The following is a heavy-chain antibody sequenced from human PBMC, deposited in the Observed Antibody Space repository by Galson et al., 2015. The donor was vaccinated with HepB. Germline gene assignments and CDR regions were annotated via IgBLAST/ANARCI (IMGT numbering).Heavy chain of an antibody. V-gene: IGHV3-53*01. D-gene: IGHD3-3*01. CDR2: IYSGGST. J-gene: IGHJ4*02. CDR3: ARGSFGYDFWSGHRDLYYFDY. CDR1: GFTVSSNY. Sequence: SLRLSCAASGFTVSSNYMSWVRQAPGKGLEWVSVIYSGGSTYYADSVKGRFTISRDNSKNTLYLQMNSLRAEDTAVYYCARGSFGYDFWSGHRDLYYFDYWGQGTLVTVSS.